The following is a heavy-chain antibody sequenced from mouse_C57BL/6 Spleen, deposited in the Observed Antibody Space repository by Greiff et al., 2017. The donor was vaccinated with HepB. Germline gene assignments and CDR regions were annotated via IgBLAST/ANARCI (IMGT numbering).Heavy chain of an antibody. D-gene: IGHD2-5*01. CDR1: GYTFTSYW. J-gene: IGHJ2*01. CDR3: ARVSISSNLDY. Sequence: VQLQQSGAELVRPGTSVKLSCKASGYTFTSYWMHWVKQRPGQGLEWIGVIDPSDSYTNYNQKFKGKATLTVDTSSSTAYMQLSSLTSEDSAVYYCARVSISSNLDYWGQGTTLTVSS. V-gene: IGHV1-59*01. CDR2: IDPSDSYT.